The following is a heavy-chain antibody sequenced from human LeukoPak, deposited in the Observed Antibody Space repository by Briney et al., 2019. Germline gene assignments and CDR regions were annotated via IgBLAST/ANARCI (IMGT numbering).Heavy chain of an antibody. D-gene: IGHD6-13*01. CDR1: GFTFSSYW. V-gene: IGHV3-74*01. Sequence: PGGSLRLSCAASGFTFSSYWMHWVRQAPGKGLVWVSRINSDGSSTSYADSVKGRFTISRDNAKNSLYLQMNSLRAEDTALYYCAKDGAAAGRIRYFDYWGQGTLVTVSS. CDR2: INSDGSST. J-gene: IGHJ4*02. CDR3: AKDGAAAGRIRYFDY.